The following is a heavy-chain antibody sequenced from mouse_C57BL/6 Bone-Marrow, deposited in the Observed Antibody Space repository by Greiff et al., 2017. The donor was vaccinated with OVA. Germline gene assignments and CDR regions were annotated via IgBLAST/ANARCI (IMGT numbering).Heavy chain of an antibody. CDR3: ARDGCPGGGGFAY. CDR2: ISYDGSN. CDR1: GYSITSGYY. J-gene: IGHJ3*01. V-gene: IGHV3-6*01. Sequence: EVQLQESGPGLVKPSQSLSLTCSVTGYSITSGYYWNWIRQFPGNKLEWMGYISYDGSNNYNPSLKNRISITRDTSKNQFFLTLNSVPTEDTATFYWARDGCPGGGGFAYWGQGTLVTVSA.